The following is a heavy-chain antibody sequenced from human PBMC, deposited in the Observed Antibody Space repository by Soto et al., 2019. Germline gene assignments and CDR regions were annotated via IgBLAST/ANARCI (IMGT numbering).Heavy chain of an antibody. V-gene: IGHV4-34*01. D-gene: IGHD3-3*01. CDR1: GGSFSGYY. CDR3: ARGVKYYDFWSGYFHPYYYGMDV. J-gene: IGHJ6*02. CDR2: INHSGST. Sequence: PSETLSLTCAVYGGSFSGYYWSWIRQPPGKGLEWIGEINHSGSTNYNPSLKSRVTISVDTSKNQFSLKLSSVTAADTAVYYCARGVKYYDFWSGYFHPYYYGMDVWGQGTTVTVSS.